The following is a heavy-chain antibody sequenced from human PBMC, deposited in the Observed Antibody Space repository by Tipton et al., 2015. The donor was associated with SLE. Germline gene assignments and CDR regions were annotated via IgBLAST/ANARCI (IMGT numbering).Heavy chain of an antibody. J-gene: IGHJ4*02. D-gene: IGHD2-8*01. V-gene: IGHV4-34*01. Sequence: LRLSCAVYGGSFSDYSWSWIRRPPGKGLEWIGEINHSGSTNYNPSLKSRVTISIDTSKNQFSLRLSSVTAADTAVYYCARDCTTGVCYTTSFDYWGQGTLVTVSP. CDR1: GGSFSDYS. CDR3: ARDCTTGVCYTTSFDY. CDR2: INHSGST.